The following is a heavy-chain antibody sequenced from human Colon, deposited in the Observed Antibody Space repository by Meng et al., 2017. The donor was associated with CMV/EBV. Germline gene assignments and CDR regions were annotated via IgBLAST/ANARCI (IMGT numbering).Heavy chain of an antibody. CDR2: IYYSGYT. D-gene: IGHD4-17*01. Sequence: QLQLQESGPGLVKPSETLSLTCTVSVGSISSSTYYWGWIRQTPGKGLEWIGNIYYSGYTYYNPSLKSRLTISVDTSKNQFSLKLTSVTAADTAVYYCATDYGDYYFDRWGQGTLVTVSS. J-gene: IGHJ4*02. CDR1: VGSISSSTYY. V-gene: IGHV4-39*07. CDR3: ATDYGDYYFDR.